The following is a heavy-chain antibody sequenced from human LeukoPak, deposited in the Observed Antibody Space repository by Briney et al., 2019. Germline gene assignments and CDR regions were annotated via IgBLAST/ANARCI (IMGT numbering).Heavy chain of an antibody. V-gene: IGHV3-23*01. CDR2: FTAGGINT. D-gene: IGHD2-21*02. Sequence: GGSLRLSCAASGFTFSSHAMSWVRQAPGEGLEWVSAFTAGGINTYYADSVKGRFTISRDNSKNTLYLHMNSLRAEDTAVYYCAKSPSYCRGDCYSTFEYWGQGTLVTVSS. CDR1: GFTFSSHA. CDR3: AKSPSYCRGDCYSTFEY. J-gene: IGHJ4*02.